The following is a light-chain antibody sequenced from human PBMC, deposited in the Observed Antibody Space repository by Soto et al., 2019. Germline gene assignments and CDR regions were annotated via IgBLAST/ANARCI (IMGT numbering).Light chain of an antibody. J-gene: IGKJ5*01. Sequence: EIVLTQSPGTLSLSPGERATLSFRASQSVSSSHLAWYQQKPGQGPRLLIYDASNRATGIPARFSGSGSGTDFTLTVSSLEPEDFAVYYCQQRSNWPPITFGQGTRLEIK. V-gene: IGKV3-11*01. CDR1: QSVSSSH. CDR2: DAS. CDR3: QQRSNWPPIT.